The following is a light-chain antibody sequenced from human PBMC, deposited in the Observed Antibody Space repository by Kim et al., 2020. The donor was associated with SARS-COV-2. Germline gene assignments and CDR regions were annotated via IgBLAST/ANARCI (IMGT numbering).Light chain of an antibody. CDR2: AAS. CDR1: QSISSY. CDR3: QQSYSTPRT. Sequence: ASVGDRVTIPCRASQSISSYLNWYQQKPGEAPKLLIYAASSLQSGVPSRFSGSGSGTDFTLTISSLQPEDFATYYCQQSYSTPRTFVQGTKVDIK. J-gene: IGKJ1*01. V-gene: IGKV1-39*01.